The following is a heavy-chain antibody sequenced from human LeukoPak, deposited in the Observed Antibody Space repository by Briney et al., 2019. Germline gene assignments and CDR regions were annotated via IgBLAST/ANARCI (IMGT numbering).Heavy chain of an antibody. CDR2: ITSSSSTI. Sequence: QPGGSLRLSCAASGFTFSSYSMNWVRQAPGKGLEWVSYITSSSSTIYYADSVKGRFTISKDNANNSLYLQMNSLRAEDTAVYYCARSMGYGSGSYDYWGQGTLVTVSS. CDR1: GFTFSSYS. CDR3: ARSMGYGSGSYDY. D-gene: IGHD3-10*01. V-gene: IGHV3-48*01. J-gene: IGHJ4*02.